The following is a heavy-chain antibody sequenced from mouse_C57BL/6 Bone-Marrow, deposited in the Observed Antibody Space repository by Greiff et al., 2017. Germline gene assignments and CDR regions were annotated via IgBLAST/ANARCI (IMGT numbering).Heavy chain of an antibody. J-gene: IGHJ2*01. V-gene: IGHV14-4*01. CDR2: IDPENGDT. CDR1: GFNIKDDY. Sequence: VQLQQSGAELVRPGASVKLSCTASGFNIKDDYMHWVKQRPEQGLEWIGWIDPENGDTEYASKFQGKATITAYTSSNTAYLQLSSLTSEDTAVYYCTTYYYGSSFFDYWGQGTTLTVSS. D-gene: IGHD1-1*01. CDR3: TTYYYGSSFFDY.